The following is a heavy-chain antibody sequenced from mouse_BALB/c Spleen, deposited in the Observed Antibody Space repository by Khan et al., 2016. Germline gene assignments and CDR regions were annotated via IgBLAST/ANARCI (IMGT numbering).Heavy chain of an antibody. Sequence: EVELVESGGGLVQPGGSLRLSCATAGFTFTDYYMSWVRQPPGKALEWLGFIRNKANGYTTEYSASVKGRFTISRDNSQSILYLQMNTLRAEDSANYYCERGDSWFAYWGQGTLVTVSA. CDR2: IRNKANGYTT. CDR1: GFTFTDYY. CDR3: ERGDSWFAY. J-gene: IGHJ3*01. V-gene: IGHV7-3*02.